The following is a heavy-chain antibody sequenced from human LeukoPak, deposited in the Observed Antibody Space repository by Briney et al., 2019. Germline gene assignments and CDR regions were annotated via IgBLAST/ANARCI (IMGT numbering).Heavy chain of an antibody. V-gene: IGHV1-69*13. CDR1: GGTFSSYA. J-gene: IGHJ3*02. CDR2: IIPIFGTA. Sequence: SVKVSCKASGGTFSSYAISWVRQAPGQGLEWMGGIIPIFGTANYAQKFQGRVTITADESTSTAYMELSSLRSEDTAVYYCARGRRPRYYGSGSYHTLSFDIWGQGTMVTVSS. CDR3: ARGRRPRYYGSGSYHTLSFDI. D-gene: IGHD3-10*01.